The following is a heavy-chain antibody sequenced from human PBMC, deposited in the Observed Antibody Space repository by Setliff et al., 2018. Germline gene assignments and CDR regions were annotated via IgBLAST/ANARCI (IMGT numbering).Heavy chain of an antibody. D-gene: IGHD3-22*01. J-gene: IGHJ4*02. CDR2: IYTSGST. CDR3: ASPDSSGYYLVY. Sequence: PSETLSLTCAVYGGSFSGYYWSWIRQPAGKGLEWIGHIYTSGSTNYNPSLKSRVTISVDTSKNQFSLKLSSVTAADTAVYYCASPDSSGYYLVYWGQGTLVTVSS. CDR1: GGSFSGYY. V-gene: IGHV4-59*10.